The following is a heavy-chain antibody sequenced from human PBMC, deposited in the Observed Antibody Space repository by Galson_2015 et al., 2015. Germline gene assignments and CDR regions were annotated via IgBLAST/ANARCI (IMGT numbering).Heavy chain of an antibody. V-gene: IGHV3-53*01. CDR2: LSKTDTA. J-gene: IGHJ4*02. CDR1: GFTASSNY. Sequence: SLRLSCAASGFTASSNYMAWFRQAPGKGLEWVSVLSKTDTAYYVDSVGGRFTISRDNSKNTVYLQMDYLTVDDTAVYYCARGRGFIFDFWGQGTLVTV. D-gene: IGHD3-10*01. CDR3: ARGRGFIFDF.